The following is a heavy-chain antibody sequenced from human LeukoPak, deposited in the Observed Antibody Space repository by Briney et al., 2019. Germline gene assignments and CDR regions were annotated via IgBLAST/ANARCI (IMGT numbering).Heavy chain of an antibody. Sequence: ASVKVSCKAPGYTFTGYYMHWVRQAPGQGLEWMGWINPNSGGTNYAQKFQGRVTMTRDTSISTAYMELSRLRSDDTAVYYCARDLTLTGTLDYWGQGTLVTVSS. J-gene: IGHJ4*02. V-gene: IGHV1-2*02. CDR3: ARDLTLTGTLDY. CDR2: INPNSGGT. D-gene: IGHD1-7*01. CDR1: GYTFTGYY.